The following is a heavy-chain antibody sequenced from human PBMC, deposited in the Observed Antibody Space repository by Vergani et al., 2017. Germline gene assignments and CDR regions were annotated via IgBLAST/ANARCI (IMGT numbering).Heavy chain of an antibody. D-gene: IGHD2-2*01. V-gene: IGHV3-21*01. Sequence: DVQLVESGGGLVKPGGSLRLSCAASGFTFSSYSMNWVRQAPGKGLEWVSSISSSSSYIYYADSVKGRFTISRDNAKNSLYLQMNSLRAEDTAVYYCASLDIXVVPAAIKKNWFDPWGQGTLVTVSS. CDR2: ISSSSSYI. CDR1: GFTFSSYS. CDR3: ASLDIXVVPAAIKKNWFDP. J-gene: IGHJ5*02.